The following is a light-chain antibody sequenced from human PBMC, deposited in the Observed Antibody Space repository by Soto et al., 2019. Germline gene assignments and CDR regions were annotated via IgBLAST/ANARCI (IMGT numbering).Light chain of an antibody. J-gene: IGKJ1*01. CDR1: LNVANN. Sequence: TVMTQSPATLSMSPGDRAALSCRASLNVANNMAWYQQKPGQAPRLLIYGASIRATGVPARFTGSGSGTVFTFTINNLQSEDFAVYYCHQYNTGLRTFGRGTKVDIK. V-gene: IGKV3-15*01. CDR3: HQYNTGLRT. CDR2: GAS.